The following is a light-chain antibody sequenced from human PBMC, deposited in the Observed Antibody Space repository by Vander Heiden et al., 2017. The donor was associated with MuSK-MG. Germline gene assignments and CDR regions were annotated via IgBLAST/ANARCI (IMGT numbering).Light chain of an antibody. CDR3: QQRSSWPRLT. V-gene: IGKV3-11*01. Sequence: EIVLTQSPATLSLSPGERGTLSCRASQSVSSYLAWYQQKPGQAPRLLIYDASNRATGIPARFSGSGSGTDFTLTISSLEPEDFAVYYCQQRSSWPRLTFGGGTKVXIK. CDR2: DAS. J-gene: IGKJ4*01. CDR1: QSVSSY.